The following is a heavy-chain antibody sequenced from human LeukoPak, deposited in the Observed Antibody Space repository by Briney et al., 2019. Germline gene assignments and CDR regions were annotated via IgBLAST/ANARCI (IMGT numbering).Heavy chain of an antibody. CDR2: IHIGGGT. Sequence: GGSLRVFCAASGFTVSNENINWVRQAPGKGLEWVSIIHIGGGTNYADFVKGRFTISRDNSRNTVYLQMNSLRVEDTAVYYCARHRELGLWGQGTLVSVSS. CDR3: ARHRELGL. CDR1: GFTVSNEN. D-gene: IGHD1-26*01. V-gene: IGHV3-66*04. J-gene: IGHJ4*02.